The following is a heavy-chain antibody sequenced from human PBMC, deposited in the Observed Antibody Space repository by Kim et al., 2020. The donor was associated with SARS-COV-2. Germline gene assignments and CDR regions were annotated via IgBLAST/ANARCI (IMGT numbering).Heavy chain of an antibody. Sequence: YAQGFTGRFDFSLDTSVSTAYLQISSLKAEDTAVYYCARDSSSWGDAFDVWGQGTMVTVSS. V-gene: IGHV7-4-1*02. CDR3: ARDSSSWGDAFDV. D-gene: IGHD6-13*01. J-gene: IGHJ3*01.